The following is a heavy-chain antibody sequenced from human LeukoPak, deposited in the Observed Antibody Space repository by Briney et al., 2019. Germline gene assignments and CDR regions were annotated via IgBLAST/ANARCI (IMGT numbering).Heavy chain of an antibody. J-gene: IGHJ4*02. Sequence: QTGGSLRLSCAASGFTFSSYAMSWVRQAPGKGLEWVSAISGSGGSTYYADSVKGRFTISRDNSKNTLYLQMNSLRAEDTAVYYCAKAATYDILTGYRVYYFDYWGQGTLVTVSS. D-gene: IGHD3-9*01. CDR3: AKAATYDILTGYRVYYFDY. CDR2: ISGSGGST. CDR1: GFTFSSYA. V-gene: IGHV3-23*01.